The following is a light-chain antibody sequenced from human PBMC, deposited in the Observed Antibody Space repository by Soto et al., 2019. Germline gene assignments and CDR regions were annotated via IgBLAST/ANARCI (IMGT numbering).Light chain of an antibody. CDR2: DAS. Sequence: DIQMTQSPSTLSASVGDRITITCRASEIITNRLAWYQQKPGKAPKVLIYDASNLESGVPSRFSGSRYGTEFVLTISSLQPDDFATYYCQHYGGMWTFGQGTKVDIK. J-gene: IGKJ1*01. CDR3: QHYGGMWT. V-gene: IGKV1-5*01. CDR1: EIITNR.